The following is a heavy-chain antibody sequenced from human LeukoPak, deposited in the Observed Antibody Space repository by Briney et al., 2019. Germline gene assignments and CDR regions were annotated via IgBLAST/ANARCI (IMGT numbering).Heavy chain of an antibody. J-gene: IGHJ5*02. CDR1: GGSISSGSYY. Sequence: SETLSLTCTVSGGSISSGSYYWRWIRQPAGKGLEWIGRIYTSGSTNYDPSLKSRVTISIDTSKTQFSLKLSSVTAADTAVYYCVRVIAAAGMNCFDPWGQGTLVTVSS. V-gene: IGHV4-61*02. D-gene: IGHD6-13*01. CDR3: VRVIAAAGMNCFDP. CDR2: IYTSGST.